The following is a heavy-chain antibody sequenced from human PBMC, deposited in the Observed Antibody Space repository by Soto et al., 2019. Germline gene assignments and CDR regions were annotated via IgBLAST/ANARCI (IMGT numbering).Heavy chain of an antibody. CDR3: ERGRRGYSYGPRFDY. V-gene: IGHV4-39*07. CDR1: GGSISSSSYY. Sequence: PSETLSLTCTVSGGSISSSSYYWGWIRQPPGKGLEWIGSIYYSGSTYYNPSLKSRVTISVDTSKNQFSLKLSSVTAADTAVYYCERGRRGYSYGPRFDYWGQGTLVTVSS. J-gene: IGHJ4*02. D-gene: IGHD5-18*01. CDR2: IYYSGST.